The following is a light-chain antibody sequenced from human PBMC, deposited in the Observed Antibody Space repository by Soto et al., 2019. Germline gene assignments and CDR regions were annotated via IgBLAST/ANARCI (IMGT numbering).Light chain of an antibody. Sequence: EIVLTQSPGTLSLSPGERATLSCRASQSVSSTYLAWYQQKPGQAPWLLIYGASSRAADIPDRFSGSGSGTDFTLTISRLEPEDFAVYYCQQYGSSSWTFGQGTKVEIK. J-gene: IGKJ1*01. CDR1: QSVSSTY. CDR2: GAS. V-gene: IGKV3-20*01. CDR3: QQYGSSSWT.